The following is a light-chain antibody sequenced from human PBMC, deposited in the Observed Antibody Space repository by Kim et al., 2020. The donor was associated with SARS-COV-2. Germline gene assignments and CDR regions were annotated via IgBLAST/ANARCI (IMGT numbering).Light chain of an antibody. CDR3: AAWDDSLNGHVV. CDR1: GSNIGSNA. J-gene: IGLJ2*01. Sequence: RVTSTCSGSGSNIGSNAVSWYQQLPGATTKLLIYRSNERPSGVPDRFSASKSATSASLAISGLKSDDEADYYCAAWDDSLNGHVVFGGGTQLTVL. CDR2: RSN. V-gene: IGLV1-44*01.